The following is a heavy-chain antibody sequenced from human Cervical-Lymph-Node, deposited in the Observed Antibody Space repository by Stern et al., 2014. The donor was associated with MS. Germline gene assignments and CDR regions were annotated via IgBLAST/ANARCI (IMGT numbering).Heavy chain of an antibody. CDR3: ATSTYSLVH. Sequence: VQLVQSGTEVKKPGSSVKVSCKAAGDTFDRYGISWVRQAPGQGLEWMGGLFPFFGTPIYAQKFQGRVTMTADESTTTAYMDLTSLSVEDTAVYYCATSTYSLVHWGQGTLVTVSS. CDR2: LFPFFGTP. D-gene: IGHD1-26*01. J-gene: IGHJ4*02. V-gene: IGHV1-69*01. CDR1: GDTFDRYG.